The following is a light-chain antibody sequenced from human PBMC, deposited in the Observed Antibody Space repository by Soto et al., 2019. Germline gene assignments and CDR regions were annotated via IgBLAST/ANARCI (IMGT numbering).Light chain of an antibody. Sequence: QSALTQPRSVSGSPGQSVTISCTGTSSDVGGYHYVSWYQQHPGKAPKLMIYDVNKRPSGVPDRFSGSKSGNTASLTISGLQAEDDADYYCCSYAGSYTVVFGGGTKLTVL. J-gene: IGLJ2*01. CDR3: CSYAGSYTVV. CDR1: SSDVGGYHY. CDR2: DVN. V-gene: IGLV2-11*01.